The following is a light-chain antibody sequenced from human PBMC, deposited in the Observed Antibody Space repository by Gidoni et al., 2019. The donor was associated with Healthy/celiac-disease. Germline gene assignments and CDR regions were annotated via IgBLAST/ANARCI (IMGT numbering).Light chain of an antibody. V-gene: IGKV3-20*01. J-gene: IGKJ4*01. CDR1: QSVSSSY. CDR3: QQYGSSPGLT. CDR2: GAS. Sequence: ELVLPQSPGTLSLSPGERATLSCRASQSVSSSYLAWYQQKPGQAPRLLIYGASSRATGIPDRFSGSGSGTDFTLTISRLEPEDVAVYYCQQYGSSPGLTFGGGTKVEIK.